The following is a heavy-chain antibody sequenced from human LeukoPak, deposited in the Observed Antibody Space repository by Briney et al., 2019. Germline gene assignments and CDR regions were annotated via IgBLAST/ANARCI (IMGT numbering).Heavy chain of an antibody. J-gene: IGHJ4*02. V-gene: IGHV3-15*01. CDR1: GFTFSNAW. Sequence: PGGSLRLSCAASGFTFSNAWMSWVRQAPGKGLEWVGRIKSKTDGGTTDYAAPVKGRFTISRDDSKNTLYLQMNSLKTEDTAVYYCTTWVGYYYDSSGYSLVDYWGQGTLVTVSS. CDR2: IKSKTDGGTT. D-gene: IGHD3-22*01. CDR3: TTWVGYYYDSSGYSLVDY.